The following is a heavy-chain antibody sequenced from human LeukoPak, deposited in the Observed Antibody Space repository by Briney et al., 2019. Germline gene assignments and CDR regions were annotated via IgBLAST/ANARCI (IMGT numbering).Heavy chain of an antibody. CDR2: IYYSGST. J-gene: IGHJ4*02. V-gene: IGHV4-39*01. CDR3: ARLLWLGEFGY. D-gene: IGHD3-10*01. CDR1: GGSISSSSYY. Sequence: PSETLSLTCTVSGGSISSSSYYWGWIRQPPGKGLEWIGSIYYSGSTYYNPSLKSRVTISVDTSKNQFSLKLSSVTAADTAVYYCARLLWLGEFGYWGQGTLVTVSS.